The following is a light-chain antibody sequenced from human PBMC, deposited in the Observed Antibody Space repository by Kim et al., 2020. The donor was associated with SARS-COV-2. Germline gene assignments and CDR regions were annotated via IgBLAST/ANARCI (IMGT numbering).Light chain of an antibody. J-gene: IGKJ4*01. CDR2: SAS. Sequence: FPGETATLSCRASQSVGTNLAWYQQKPGQAPRLLIHSASSRASGIPARFSGSGSGTEFTLTISSLQSEDSAVYYCQQYINWPPLTFGGGTKVDIK. CDR3: QQYINWPPLT. V-gene: IGKV3-15*01. CDR1: QSVGTN.